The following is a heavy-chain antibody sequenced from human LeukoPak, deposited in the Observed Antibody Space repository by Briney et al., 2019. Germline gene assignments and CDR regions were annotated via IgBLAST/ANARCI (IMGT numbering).Heavy chain of an antibody. D-gene: IGHD1-20*01. Sequence: GGSLRLSCAASGFTFSSYAMHWVRQAPGKGLEWVAVISYDGSNKYYADSMKGRFTISRDNSKNTLYLQMNSLRAEDTAVYYCARAGFNWNDPFNYWGQGTLVTVSS. V-gene: IGHV3-30-3*01. CDR2: ISYDGSNK. CDR3: ARAGFNWNDPFNY. CDR1: GFTFSSYA. J-gene: IGHJ4*02.